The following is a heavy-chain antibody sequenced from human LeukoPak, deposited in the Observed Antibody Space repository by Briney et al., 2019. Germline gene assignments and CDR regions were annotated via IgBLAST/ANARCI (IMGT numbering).Heavy chain of an antibody. Sequence: ASVKVSCKASGYTFTCYYMHWVRQAPGQGLEWMGWINPNSGGTNYAQKFQGRVTMTRDTSISTAYMELSRLRSDDTAVYYCARGDDCSGGSCYHDFDYWGQGTLVTVSS. J-gene: IGHJ4*02. CDR3: ARGDDCSGGSCYHDFDY. CDR2: INPNSGGT. D-gene: IGHD2-15*01. CDR1: GYTFTCYY. V-gene: IGHV1-2*02.